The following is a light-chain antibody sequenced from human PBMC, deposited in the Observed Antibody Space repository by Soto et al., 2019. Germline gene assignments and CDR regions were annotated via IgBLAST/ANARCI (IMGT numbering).Light chain of an antibody. V-gene: IGLV1-44*01. CDR3: AVWDDSLHGVI. Sequence: QSVLTQPPSASGTPGQRVTISCSGSSSNIGSNNVNWYQQLPGTAPKLLIYSNNQRPSGVPDRFSGSKSGTSASLAISGLQSEDEADYYCAVWDDSLHGVIFGGGTKVTVL. CDR1: SSNIGSNN. CDR2: SNN. J-gene: IGLJ2*01.